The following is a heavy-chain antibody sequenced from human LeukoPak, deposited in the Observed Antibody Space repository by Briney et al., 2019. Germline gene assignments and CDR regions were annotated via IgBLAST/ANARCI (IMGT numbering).Heavy chain of an antibody. J-gene: IGHJ4*02. CDR3: AKDHSYYYASSGYYDY. Sequence: GGSLRLSCAASGFTFSSYAMSWVRQAPGKGLEWVSTISGSGGSTYYADSVKGWFTISRDNSKNTLYLQMNSLRAEDTAVHSCAKDHSYYYASSGYYDYWGQGTLVTVSS. V-gene: IGHV3-23*01. D-gene: IGHD3-22*01. CDR1: GFTFSSYA. CDR2: ISGSGGST.